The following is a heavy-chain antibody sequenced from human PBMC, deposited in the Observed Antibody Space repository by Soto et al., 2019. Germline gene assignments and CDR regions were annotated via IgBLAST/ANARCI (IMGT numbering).Heavy chain of an antibody. CDR2: IKSDGSIT. CDR1: GFTFTSYW. J-gene: IGHJ6*02. Sequence: GGSLRLSCAASGFTFTSYWMHWVRQAPGKGLLWVSRIKSDGSITNYADSVKGRFTISRDNAKNTLYLQMNSLRVEDTAVYYCARGMNYAMDVWGQGTTVTVSS. CDR3: ARGMNYAMDV. V-gene: IGHV3-74*01.